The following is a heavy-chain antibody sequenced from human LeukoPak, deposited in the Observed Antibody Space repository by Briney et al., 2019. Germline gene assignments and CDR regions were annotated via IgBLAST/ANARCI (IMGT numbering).Heavy chain of an antibody. D-gene: IGHD3-10*01. CDR1: GFFFICYY. CDR2: INYSGAST. Sequence: AAVKVSCKASGFFFICYYMHWVRQARGQGLEWMGIINYSGASTSYARKVQGRVTMTRDASTSTVYMELSSLRSEDTAVYYCARQIYLDANYHGSGSYHLFDYWGQGTLVTVSS. J-gene: IGHJ4*02. V-gene: IGHV1-46*01. CDR3: ARQIYLDANYHGSGSYHLFDY.